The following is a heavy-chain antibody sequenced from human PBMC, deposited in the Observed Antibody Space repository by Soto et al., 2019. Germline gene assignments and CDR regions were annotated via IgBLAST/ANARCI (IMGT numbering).Heavy chain of an antibody. CDR1: GFTFSSYA. CDR3: AREKITFGGFIGHGMDV. V-gene: IGHV3-30-3*01. CDR2: ISYDGSNK. Sequence: QVQLVESGGGVVQPGRSLRLSCAASGFTFSSYAMHWVRQAPGKGLEWVAVISYDGSNKYYADSVKGRFTISRDNSKNTLYLQMSSLRAEDTAVCYCAREKITFGGFIGHGMDVWGQGTTVTVSS. J-gene: IGHJ6*02. D-gene: IGHD3-16*02.